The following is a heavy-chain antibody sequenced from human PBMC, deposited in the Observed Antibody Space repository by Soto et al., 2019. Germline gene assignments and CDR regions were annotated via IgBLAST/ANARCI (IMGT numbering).Heavy chain of an antibody. CDR3: ARDRASGSHDY. CDR1: GFTVSSNY. V-gene: IGHV3-53*01. D-gene: IGHD5-12*01. J-gene: IGHJ4*02. CDR2: IYSGGST. Sequence: GGSLRLSCAASGFTVSSNYMSWVRQAPGKGLEWVSVIYSGGSTYYADSVKGRFTISRDNSKNTLYLQMNSLRAEDTAVYYCARDRASGSHDYWGQGTLVTVSS.